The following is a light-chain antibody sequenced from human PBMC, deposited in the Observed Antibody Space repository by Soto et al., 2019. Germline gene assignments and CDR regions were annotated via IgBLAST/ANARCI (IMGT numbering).Light chain of an antibody. CDR2: GAS. CDR3: HQYGSSSPYT. Sequence: EIVLTQSPGTLSLSPGERATLSCRASQSVSSSYLAWYQQKPGQAPRLLIYGASSRATGIPDRFSGSGSGTDFSLTISRLEAQDFAVYYCHQYGSSSPYTFGRGTKVDIK. J-gene: IGKJ3*01. CDR1: QSVSSSY. V-gene: IGKV3-20*01.